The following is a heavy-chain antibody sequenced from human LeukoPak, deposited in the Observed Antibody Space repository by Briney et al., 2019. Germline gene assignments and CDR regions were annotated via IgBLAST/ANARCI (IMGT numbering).Heavy chain of an antibody. Sequence: PSETLSLTCAVYGGSFSGYYWSWIRQPPGKGLEWIGEINHSGSTNYNPSLKSRVTISLDTSKNQFSLKLSSVTAADTAVYYCARGRVVVVAASYYYGMDVWGQGTTVTVSS. CDR3: ARGRVVVVAASYYYGMDV. D-gene: IGHD2-15*01. V-gene: IGHV4-34*01. CDR2: INHSGST. J-gene: IGHJ6*02. CDR1: GGSFSGYY.